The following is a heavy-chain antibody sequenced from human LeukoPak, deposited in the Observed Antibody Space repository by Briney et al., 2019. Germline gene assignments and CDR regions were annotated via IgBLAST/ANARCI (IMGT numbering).Heavy chain of an antibody. CDR1: GYSFTSYW. V-gene: IGHV5-10-1*01. CDR2: IGPSDSYN. D-gene: IGHD3-10*01. CDR3: VRDDLSGSLFYYFDY. Sequence: GESLKISCKGSGYSFTSYWITWVRQMPGKGLEWMGRIGPSDSYNNYSPSFQGHVTISADKSISTAYLQWSSLKASDTAMYYCVRDDLSGSLFYYFDYWGQGTLVTVSS. J-gene: IGHJ4*02.